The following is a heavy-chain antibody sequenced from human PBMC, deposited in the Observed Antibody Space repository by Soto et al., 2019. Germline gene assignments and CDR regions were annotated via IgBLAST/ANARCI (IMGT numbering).Heavy chain of an antibody. V-gene: IGHV4-31*03. CDR2: IYYSGST. CDR3: ARRVITPFVFDY. CDR1: GGSISSGGYY. Sequence: SETLSLTCTVSGGSISSGGYYWSWIRQHPGKGLEWIGYIYYSGSTYYNPSLKSRVTISVDTSKNQFSLKLSSVTAADTAVYYCARRVITPFVFDYWGQGTLVTVSS. D-gene: IGHD3-16*01. J-gene: IGHJ4*02.